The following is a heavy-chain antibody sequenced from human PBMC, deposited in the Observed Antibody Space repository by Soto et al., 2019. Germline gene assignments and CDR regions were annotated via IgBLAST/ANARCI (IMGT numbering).Heavy chain of an antibody. V-gene: IGHV5-51*01. Sequence: PGESLKISCKGSGYSFTSYWIGWVRQMPGKGLEWMGIIYPGDSDTRYSPSFQGQVTISADKSISTAYLQWSSLKASDTAMYYRARGLEPSGHFSPFAYWGQGTLVTV. CDR3: ARGLEPSGHFSPFAY. CDR2: IYPGDSDT. CDR1: GYSFTSYW. D-gene: IGHD3-22*01. J-gene: IGHJ4*02.